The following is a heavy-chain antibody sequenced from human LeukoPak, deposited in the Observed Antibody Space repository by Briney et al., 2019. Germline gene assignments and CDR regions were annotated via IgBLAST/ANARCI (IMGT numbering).Heavy chain of an antibody. V-gene: IGHV1-69*04. D-gene: IGHD3-22*01. CDR3: ATHYDSSGYMLDY. CDR2: IIPILGIA. Sequence: SVKVSCKASGGTFSSYAISWVRQAPGQGLEWMGRIIPILGIANYAQKFQGRVTITADKSTSTAYMELSSLRSEDTAVYYCATHYDSSGYMLDYWGQRTLVTVSS. J-gene: IGHJ4*02. CDR1: GGTFSSYA.